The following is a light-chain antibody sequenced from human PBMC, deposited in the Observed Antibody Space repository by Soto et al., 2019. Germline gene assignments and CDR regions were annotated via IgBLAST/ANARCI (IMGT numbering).Light chain of an antibody. Sequence: DIQMTQSPSSLSESAGDRVTITCRASQGISTYLNWYQQKPGKAPKRLIYAASSLQSGVPSRFSGSGSETDFTLTISSLQPEDFATYSCQQSYSTTWTFGQGTRWISN. V-gene: IGKV1-39*01. J-gene: IGKJ1*01. CDR1: QGISTY. CDR2: AAS. CDR3: QQSYSTTWT.